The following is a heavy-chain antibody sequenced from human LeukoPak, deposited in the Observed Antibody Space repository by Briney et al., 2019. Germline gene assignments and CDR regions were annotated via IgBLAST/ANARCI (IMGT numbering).Heavy chain of an antibody. CDR3: ARERYFDWNFDY. J-gene: IGHJ4*02. Sequence: GGSLRLSCAASGFRFSNSWMSWVRQAPGKGLEWVANIKDDGSETRYVDSVKGRFTISRDNAKNSLYLQMNSLRAEDTAVYYCARERYFDWNFDYWGQGTLVTVSS. V-gene: IGHV3-7*01. D-gene: IGHD3-9*01. CDR1: GFRFSNSW. CDR2: IKDDGSET.